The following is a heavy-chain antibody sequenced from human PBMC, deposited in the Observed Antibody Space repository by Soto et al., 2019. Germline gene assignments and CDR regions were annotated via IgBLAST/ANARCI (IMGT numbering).Heavy chain of an antibody. Sequence: PGGSLRLSCAASGFTFSSYSMNWVRQAPGKGLEWVSSISSSSSYIYYADSVKGRFTISRDNAKNSLYLQMNSLRAEDTAVYYCARGRITGIPRIDPWGQGTLVTAPQ. V-gene: IGHV3-21*01. J-gene: IGHJ5*02. CDR3: ARGRITGIPRIDP. CDR1: GFTFSSYS. CDR2: ISSSSSYI. D-gene: IGHD1-20*01.